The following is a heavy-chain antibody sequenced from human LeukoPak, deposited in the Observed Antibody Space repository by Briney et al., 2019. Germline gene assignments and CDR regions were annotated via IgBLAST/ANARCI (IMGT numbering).Heavy chain of an antibody. CDR2: ISSSSSTI. J-gene: IGHJ4*02. CDR3: ARGAWGGFDGFDY. CDR1: GFTFSSYS. V-gene: IGHV3-48*01. D-gene: IGHD5-12*01. Sequence: PGGSQRLSCAASGFTFSSYSMNWVRRAPGKGLEWVSYISSSSSTIYYADSVKGRFTISRDNAKNSLYLQMNSLRAEDTAVYYCARGAWGGFDGFDYWGQGTLVTVSS.